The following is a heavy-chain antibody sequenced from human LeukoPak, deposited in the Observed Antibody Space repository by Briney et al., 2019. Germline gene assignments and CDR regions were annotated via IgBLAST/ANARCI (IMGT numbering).Heavy chain of an antibody. CDR2: IYHSGST. Sequence: SETLSLTCTVSGYSISSGYYWGWIRQPPGKGLEWIGSIYHSGSTYYNPSLKSRVTMSVDTSKNQFSLKLSSVTAADTAVYYCARDVGTIDYWGQGTLVTVSS. V-gene: IGHV4-38-2*02. D-gene: IGHD7-27*01. CDR3: ARDVGTIDY. J-gene: IGHJ4*02. CDR1: GYSISSGYY.